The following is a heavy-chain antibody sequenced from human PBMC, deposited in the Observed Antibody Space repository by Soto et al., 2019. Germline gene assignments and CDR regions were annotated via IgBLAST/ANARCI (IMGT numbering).Heavy chain of an antibody. V-gene: IGHV3-66*01. J-gene: IGHJ4*02. CDR1: GFTVSSNY. Sequence: PGGSLRLSCAVSGFTVSSNYMNWVRQAPGKGLEWVSFIYSGGNTYYADSVKGRFAISRDNSKNMLYLQMNSLRVEDTAVYYCARVPSSGWPYFFDYWGLGTLVTVSS. CDR3: ARVPSSGWPYFFDY. D-gene: IGHD6-19*01. CDR2: IYSGGNT.